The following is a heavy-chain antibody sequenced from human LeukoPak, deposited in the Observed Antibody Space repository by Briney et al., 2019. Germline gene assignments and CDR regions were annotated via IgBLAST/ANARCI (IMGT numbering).Heavy chain of an antibody. CDR2: IYSGGST. V-gene: IGHV3-53*01. CDR3: ARLAWYCSSTSCSDFDY. J-gene: IGHJ4*02. D-gene: IGHD2-2*01. CDR1: GFTVSSNY. Sequence: GGSLRLSCAASGFTVSSNYMSWVRQAPGKGLERVSVIYSGGSTYYADSVKGRFTISRDNSKNTLYLQMNSLRAEDTAVYYCARLAWYCSSTSCSDFDYWGQGTLVTVSS.